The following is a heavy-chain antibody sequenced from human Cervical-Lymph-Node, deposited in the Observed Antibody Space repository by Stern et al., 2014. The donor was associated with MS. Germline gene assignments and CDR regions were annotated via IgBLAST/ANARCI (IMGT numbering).Heavy chain of an antibody. J-gene: IGHJ6*02. CDR1: GFSLNSLG. CDR2: ISVVGSKR. Sequence: VQLVESGGGVVQPGRSLRLSCAVSGFSLNSLGMHWVRQAPGKGLEWVAVISVVGSKRRYGDSVKVRFSISRDISNNTLYLQMNSLRLEDTAVYYCLGVGDAMHVWGQGTTVIVSS. CDR3: LGVGDAMHV. V-gene: IGHV3-30*03.